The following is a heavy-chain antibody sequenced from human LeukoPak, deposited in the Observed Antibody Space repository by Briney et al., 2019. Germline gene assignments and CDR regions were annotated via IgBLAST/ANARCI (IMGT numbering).Heavy chain of an antibody. D-gene: IGHD5-12*01. Sequence: ASVKVSCKASGYTFTGYYIHWVRQAPAQGLEWMGWINPNSGGTNYAQKFQGRVTMTRDTSISAAYMELSRLRSDDTAVYYCAREVGVSGYSGYDPVDYWGQGTLVTVSS. V-gene: IGHV1-2*02. CDR3: AREVGVSGYSGYDPVDY. CDR2: INPNSGGT. CDR1: GYTFTGYY. J-gene: IGHJ4*02.